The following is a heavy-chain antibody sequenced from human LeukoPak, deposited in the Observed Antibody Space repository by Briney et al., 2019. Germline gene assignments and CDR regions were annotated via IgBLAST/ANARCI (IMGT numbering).Heavy chain of an antibody. D-gene: IGHD6-13*01. CDR1: GGSISSSSHY. Sequence: SETLSLTCTVSGGSISSSSHYWGWIRQPPGKGLEWIGIIYYSGNTYYNPSLKSRVTISVDTSKNQFSLKLSSVTAADTAVYYCARHSSSFFNYWGQGTLVTVSS. CDR3: ARHSSSFFNY. V-gene: IGHV4-39*01. J-gene: IGHJ4*02. CDR2: IYYSGNT.